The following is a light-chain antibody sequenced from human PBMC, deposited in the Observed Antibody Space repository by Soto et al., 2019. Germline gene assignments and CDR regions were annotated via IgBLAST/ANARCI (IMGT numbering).Light chain of an antibody. V-gene: IGKV3-15*01. CDR1: QTVRSN. J-gene: IGKJ1*01. Sequence: DIVMTQSPATLSVSPGERATLSCRASQTVRSNNVAWYQHKPGQAPRLLMYRASTRATGIPARFSGSGSGTEFTLTISSLQSEDFAVYYCQQYDYWPRTFGQGTKVEMK. CDR3: QQYDYWPRT. CDR2: RAS.